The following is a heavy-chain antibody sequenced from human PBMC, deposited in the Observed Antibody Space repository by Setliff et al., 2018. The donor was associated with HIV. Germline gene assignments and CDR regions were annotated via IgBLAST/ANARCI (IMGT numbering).Heavy chain of an antibody. CDR2: LYVSGDT. CDR3: ALTGHRLLRGYMDV. V-gene: IGHV4-4*07. D-gene: IGHD2-15*01. CDR1: DDPISSYY. J-gene: IGHJ6*03. Sequence: SETLSLTCYVTDDPISSYYWSWVRQPAGKGLEWIGRLYVSGDTNYNPSLKSRVTMSLDTSKKHFSLKLKSVTAADTAVYYCALTGHRLLRGYMDVWGKGTTVTVSS.